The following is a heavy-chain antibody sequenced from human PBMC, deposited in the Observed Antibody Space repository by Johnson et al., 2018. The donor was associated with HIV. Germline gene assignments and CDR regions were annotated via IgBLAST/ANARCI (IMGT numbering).Heavy chain of an antibody. Sequence: VQLVESGGGVVQPGRSLRLSCAASGFTFSSYGMHWVRQAPGKGLEWVAVISYDGNNKYYADSVKGRFTISRDGSKNTLNLQMNSLRAEDTAVYYCATYSSSWYKGGYAFDIWGQGTKVTVSS. CDR3: ATYSSSWYKGGYAFDI. V-gene: IGHV3-30*03. CDR2: ISYDGNNK. J-gene: IGHJ3*02. CDR1: GFTFSSYG. D-gene: IGHD6-13*01.